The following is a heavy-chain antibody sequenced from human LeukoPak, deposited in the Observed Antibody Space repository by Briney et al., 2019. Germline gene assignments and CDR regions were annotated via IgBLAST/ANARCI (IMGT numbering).Heavy chain of an antibody. J-gene: IGHJ3*02. CDR2: ISYDGSNK. V-gene: IGHV3-30*04. D-gene: IGHD2-21*02. Sequence: PGGSLRLSCAASGFTFSSYAMHWVRQAPGKGLEWVAVISYDGSNKYYADSVKGRFTISRDNSKNTLYLQMNSLRAEDTAVYYCARVPDPRGYCGGDCYSNAFDIWAKGQWSPSLQ. CDR1: GFTFSSYA. CDR3: ARVPDPRGYCGGDCYSNAFDI.